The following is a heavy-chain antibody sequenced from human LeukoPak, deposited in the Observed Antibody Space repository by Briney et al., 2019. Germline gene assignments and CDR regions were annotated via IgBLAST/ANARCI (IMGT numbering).Heavy chain of an antibody. CDR3: ARQKGSCDSGSCYSDY. D-gene: IGHD2-15*01. CDR1: RYSFSAYW. Sequence: GESLKISWKGSRYSFSAYWIGWVRQMPGKGLEWMGMIYPGDSDTRYSPSFQGQVTISADKSISTAYLQWSSLKASDTAMYYCARQKGSCDSGSCYSDYWGQGTLVTVSS. J-gene: IGHJ4*02. CDR2: IYPGDSDT. V-gene: IGHV5-51*01.